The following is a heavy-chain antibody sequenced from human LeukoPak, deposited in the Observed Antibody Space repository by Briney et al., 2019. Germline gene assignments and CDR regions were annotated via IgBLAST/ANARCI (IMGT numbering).Heavy chain of an antibody. V-gene: IGHV3-21*01. D-gene: IGHD3-3*01. CDR1: GFTFSSYS. CDR2: ISSSSSYI. Sequence: GGSLRLSCAASGFTFSSYSMNWVRQAPGKGLEWVSSISSSSSYIYYADSVKGRFTISRDNAKNSLYLQMNSLRAEDTAVYYCARGRITIFGVVTYYSDYWGQGTLVTVSS. CDR3: ARGRITIFGVVTYYSDY. J-gene: IGHJ4*02.